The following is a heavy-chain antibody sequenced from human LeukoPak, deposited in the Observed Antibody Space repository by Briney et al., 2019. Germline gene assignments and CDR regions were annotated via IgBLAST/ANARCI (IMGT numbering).Heavy chain of an antibody. CDR1: GFTFRTYG. J-gene: IGHJ4*02. D-gene: IGHD3-10*01. Sequence: PGRSLRLSCAASGFTFRTYGMHWVRQAPGKGLEWVATISHDGSNKNYGDSVKGRFTISRDNSRNTLYLEMNSLRPEDTAVYHCAKDWGNYFASGSSYLDYWGQGTLVTVSS. CDR3: AKDWGNYFASGSSYLDY. V-gene: IGHV3-30*18. CDR2: ISHDGSNK.